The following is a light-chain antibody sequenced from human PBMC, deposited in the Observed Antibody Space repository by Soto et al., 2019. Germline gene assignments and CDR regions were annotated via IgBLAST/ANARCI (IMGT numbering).Light chain of an antibody. CDR2: DNI. CDR3: GTWDTSLSAGI. V-gene: IGLV1-51*01. Sequence: QSVLTQPPSVSAAPGQKVTISCSGSSSNIGNSYVSWYQQLPGTAPKLLIYDNIKRPSGIPDRFSGSKSGTSATLGITGLQTGDEADYYCGTWDTSLSAGIFAGGTKLTVL. J-gene: IGLJ2*01. CDR1: SSNIGNSY.